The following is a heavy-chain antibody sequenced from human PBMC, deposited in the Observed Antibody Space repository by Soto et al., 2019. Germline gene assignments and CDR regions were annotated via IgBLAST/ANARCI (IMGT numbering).Heavy chain of an antibody. Sequence: QVQLVQSGAEVKKPGSSVKVSCKASGGTFSSYAISWVRQAPGQGLEWMGGIIPIFGTANYAQKFQGRVTITADESTSTAYMGLSSLRSEDTAVYYCARDTHDYGDEYYYYYGMDVWGQGTTVTVSS. CDR3: ARDTHDYGDEYYYYYGMDV. V-gene: IGHV1-69*01. J-gene: IGHJ6*02. CDR1: GGTFSSYA. CDR2: IIPIFGTA. D-gene: IGHD4-17*01.